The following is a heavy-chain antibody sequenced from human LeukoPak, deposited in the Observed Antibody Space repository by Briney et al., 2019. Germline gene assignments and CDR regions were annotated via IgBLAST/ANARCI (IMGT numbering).Heavy chain of an antibody. CDR2: IIPILGIA. J-gene: IGHJ6*02. D-gene: IGHD6-13*01. Sequence: SVKVSCKASGGTFSSYAISWVRQAPGQGLEWMGRIIPILGIANYAQKFQGRVTITADKSTSTAYMELSSLRSEDTAVYYCARVHVSAGYYYYGKDVWGQGTTVTVSS. V-gene: IGHV1-69*04. CDR1: GGTFSSYA. CDR3: ARVHVSAGYYYYGKDV.